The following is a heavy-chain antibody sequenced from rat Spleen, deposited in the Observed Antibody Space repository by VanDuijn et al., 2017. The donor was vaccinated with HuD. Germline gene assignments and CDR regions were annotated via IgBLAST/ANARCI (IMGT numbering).Heavy chain of an antibody. V-gene: IGHV5-58*01. CDR2: INSDGGDT. D-gene: IGHD1-11*01. CDR3: ATEGMVGFFDY. Sequence: EVQVVESDGGLVQPGRSLKLSCAASGFTFSSYWMYWIRQAPGKGLEWVSSINSDGGDTYYRDSVKGRFTISRDNAENTVYLQMNSLRSEDTATYYCATEGMVGFFDYWGQGVMVTVSS. J-gene: IGHJ2*01. CDR1: GFTFSSYW.